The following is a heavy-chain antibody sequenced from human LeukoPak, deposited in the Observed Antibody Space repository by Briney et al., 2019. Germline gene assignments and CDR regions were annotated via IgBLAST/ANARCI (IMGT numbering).Heavy chain of an antibody. V-gene: IGHV4-39*02. CDR3: ARGPNYGDPPFDY. J-gene: IGHJ4*02. CDR2: IYYSGST. Sequence: SETLSLTCTVSGGSISSTNYYWGWIRQPPGKGLEWIGSIYYSGSTYYNPSLKSRVTISVDTSKNHFSLKLSSVTAADTAVYYCARGPNYGDPPFDYWGQGTLVTVSS. CDR1: GGSISSTNYY. D-gene: IGHD4-17*01.